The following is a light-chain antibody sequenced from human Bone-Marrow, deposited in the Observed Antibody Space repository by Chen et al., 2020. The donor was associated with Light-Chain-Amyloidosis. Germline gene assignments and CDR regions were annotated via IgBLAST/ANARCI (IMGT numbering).Light chain of an antibody. CDR2: GSS. V-gene: IGKV3-20*01. Sequence: EIVLTQSPGTLSLSPGEGANLSRRASQTISSNYLTWYQQKFGQAPRLLIYGSSSRATGIPDRFTGSGSGTDFTLTINRLEPEDFAMYYCQQYGTSPLTFGGGTKVEI. J-gene: IGKJ4*01. CDR3: QQYGTSPLT. CDR1: QTISSNY.